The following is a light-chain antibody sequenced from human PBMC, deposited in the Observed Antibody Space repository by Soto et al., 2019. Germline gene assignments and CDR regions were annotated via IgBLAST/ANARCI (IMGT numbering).Light chain of an antibody. J-gene: IGKJ2*01. CDR3: QQNYNLPFT. Sequence: DIQMTQSPSSLSASIGDRVTITCRASQRFSTYLNWYQQKPGKAPKLLIYAVSNLQSGVPSRFSGSGSGPDFTLSISSLQPEDFATYYCQQNYNLPFTFGQGTKLEIK. CDR2: AVS. CDR1: QRFSTY. V-gene: IGKV1-39*01.